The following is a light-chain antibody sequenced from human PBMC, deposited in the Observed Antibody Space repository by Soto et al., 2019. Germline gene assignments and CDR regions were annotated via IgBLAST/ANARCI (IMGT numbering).Light chain of an antibody. CDR2: DVT. J-gene: IGLJ1*01. Sequence: QSVLTQPPSVSGSPGQSVASSCTGASSDVGSYNRVAWYQQPPGTAPKLIIYDVTNRPSGVPDRFSGSKSGNTASLTISGLQAEDEADYYCNSFTTSSTYVFGTGTKVTVL. V-gene: IGLV2-18*02. CDR1: SSDVGSYNR. CDR3: NSFTTSSTYV.